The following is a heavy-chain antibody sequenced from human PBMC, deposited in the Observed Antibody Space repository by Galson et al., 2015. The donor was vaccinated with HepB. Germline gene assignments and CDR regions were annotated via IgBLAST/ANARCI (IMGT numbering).Heavy chain of an antibody. D-gene: IGHD6-19*01. CDR3: ARRLSSGWENDAFDI. J-gene: IGHJ3*02. CDR1: GGSISSYY. CDR2: IYYSGST. Sequence: SETLSLTCTVSGGSISSYYWSWIRQPPGKGLEWIGYIYYSGSTNYNPSLKSRVTISVDTSKNQFSLKLSSVTAADTAVYYCARRLSSGWENDAFDIWGQGTMVTVSS. V-gene: IGHV4-59*01.